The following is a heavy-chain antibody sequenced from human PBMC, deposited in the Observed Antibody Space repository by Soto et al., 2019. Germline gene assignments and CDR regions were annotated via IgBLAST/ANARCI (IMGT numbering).Heavy chain of an antibody. V-gene: IGHV4-31*02. Sequence: QVRLQEWGPGLVKPSQTLSLKCSVSGGSITTGGRYWSWIRQLPGKGLEWSGDIYYSGNTYYNASRNSRVTRSVKAAKNQFSLKLSSVTAADTAVYYCAQALVFTGGDGFDIWGQGRLVTVSS. D-gene: IGHD1-1*01. CDR2: IYYSGNT. J-gene: IGHJ3*02. CDR3: AQALVFTGGDGFDI. CDR1: GGSITTGGRY.